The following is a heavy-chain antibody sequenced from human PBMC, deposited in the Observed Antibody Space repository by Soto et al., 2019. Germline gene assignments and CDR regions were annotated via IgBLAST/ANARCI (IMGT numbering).Heavy chain of an antibody. CDR3: AEENWGAVWTPLDD. CDR1: GGSFSENY. J-gene: IGHJ4*02. CDR2: IYYSGST. Sequence: LSLTCDVSGGSFSENYWTWIRQYPGKGLEWIGYIYYSGSTNYNPPLKSRVTISVDASRSQFSLKLTSVTAADTALYYCAEENWGAVWTPLDDWGQGTLVTVSS. V-gene: IGHV4-59*12. D-gene: IGHD3-16*01.